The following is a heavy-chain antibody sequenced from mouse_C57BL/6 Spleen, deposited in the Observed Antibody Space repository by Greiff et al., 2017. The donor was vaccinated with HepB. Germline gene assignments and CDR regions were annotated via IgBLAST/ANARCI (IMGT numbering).Heavy chain of an antibody. CDR1: GFTFSSYA. CDR3: ARGYYGSSTGAY. J-gene: IGHJ3*01. CDR2: ISDGGSYT. D-gene: IGHD1-1*01. Sequence: EVQRVESGGGLVKPGGSLKLSCAASGFTFSSYAMSWVRQTPEKRLEWVATISDGGSYTYYPDNVKGRFTISRDNAKNNLYLQMSHLKSEDTAMYYCARGYYGSSTGAYWGQGTLVTVSA. V-gene: IGHV5-4*01.